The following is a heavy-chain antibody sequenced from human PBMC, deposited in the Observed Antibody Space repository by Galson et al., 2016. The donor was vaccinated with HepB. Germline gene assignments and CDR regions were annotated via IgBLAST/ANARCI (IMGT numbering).Heavy chain of an antibody. CDR1: GFTFTSYG. CDR2: ISANNGDT. Sequence: SVKVSCKASGFTFTSYGFTWVRQAPGQGLEWMGWISANNGDTHYAQMVQGRVTLTTDTSKSTAYMELRSLTSDDTAVYYCARKGTSRPHDFRGQGTLVTGSA. J-gene: IGHJ4*02. V-gene: IGHV1-18*01. D-gene: IGHD2-2*01. CDR3: ARKGTSRPHDF.